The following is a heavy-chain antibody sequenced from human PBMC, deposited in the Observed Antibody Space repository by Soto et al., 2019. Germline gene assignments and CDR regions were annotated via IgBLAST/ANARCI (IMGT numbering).Heavy chain of an antibody. Sequence: SETLSLTCTVSGGSISSSSYYWGWIRQPPGKGLEWIGSIYYSGSTYYNPSLKSRVTISVDTSKNQFSLKLSSVTAADTAVYYCAKSKVDLCDRHAPGGQGTPVTVSS. J-gene: IGHJ1*01. CDR2: IYYSGST. V-gene: IGHV4-39*01. CDR3: AKSKVDLCDRHAP. CDR1: GGSISSSSYY.